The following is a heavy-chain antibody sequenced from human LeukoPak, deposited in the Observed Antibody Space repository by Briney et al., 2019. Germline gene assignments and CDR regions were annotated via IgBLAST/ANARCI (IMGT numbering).Heavy chain of an antibody. CDR3: ARGKAAARTEEGVSY. D-gene: IGHD6-25*01. Sequence: GGSLRLSCSASGFTFTTYAMSWVRQAPGKGLEWVSAIRGSGSSTYYADSVKGRFTISRDNSKNTLYLQMNSLRAEDTAVYYCARGKAAARTEEGVSYWGQGTLVTVSS. J-gene: IGHJ4*02. CDR2: IRGSGSST. V-gene: IGHV3-23*01. CDR1: GFTFTTYA.